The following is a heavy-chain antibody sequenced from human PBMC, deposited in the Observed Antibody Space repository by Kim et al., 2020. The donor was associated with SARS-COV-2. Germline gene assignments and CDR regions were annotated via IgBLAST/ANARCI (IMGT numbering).Heavy chain of an antibody. CDR2: IYYSGNT. V-gene: IGHV4-39*01. CDR1: GGSISSSSYY. CDR3: ARHFRRDSRYLNWIDP. D-gene: IGHD6-13*01. Sequence: SETLSLTCTVSGGSISSSSYYWGWIRQPPGKGLEWIGSIYYSGNTYYNPSLMSRVTISIDSSMNQFSLRLSSVTAADTAVYYCARHFRRDSRYLNWIDPWGQGTLVTVSS. J-gene: IGHJ5*02.